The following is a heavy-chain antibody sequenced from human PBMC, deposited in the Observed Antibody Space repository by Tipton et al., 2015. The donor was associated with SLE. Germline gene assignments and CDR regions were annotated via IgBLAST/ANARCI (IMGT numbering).Heavy chain of an antibody. V-gene: IGHV4-61*02. CDR1: GGSISSGSNY. J-gene: IGHJ2*01. CDR2: IYTSGST. Sequence: LRLSCTVSGGSISSGSNYWNWIRQPAGKGLEWIGRIYTSGSTNYNPSLKSRVTISVDTSKNQFSLKPSSVTAADTAVYYCAGSMRAAGTLDLWGRGTLVTVSS. CDR3: AGSMRAAGTLDL. D-gene: IGHD6-13*01.